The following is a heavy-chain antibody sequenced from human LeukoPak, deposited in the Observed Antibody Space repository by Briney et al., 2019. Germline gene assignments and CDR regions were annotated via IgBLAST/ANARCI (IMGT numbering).Heavy chain of an antibody. V-gene: IGHV3-23*01. CDR2: ISGSGGST. Sequence: PGRSLRLSCAASGFTFSSYAMSWVRQAPGKGLEWVSAISGSGGSTYYADSVKGRFTISRDNSKNTLYLQMNSLRAEDTAVYYCAKDAPYDFWSGYNWFDPWGQGTLVTVSS. CDR3: AKDAPYDFWSGYNWFDP. D-gene: IGHD3-3*01. J-gene: IGHJ5*02. CDR1: GFTFSSYA.